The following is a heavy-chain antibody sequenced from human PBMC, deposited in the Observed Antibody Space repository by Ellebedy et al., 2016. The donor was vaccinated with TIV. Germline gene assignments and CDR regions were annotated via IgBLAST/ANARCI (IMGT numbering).Heavy chain of an antibody. CDR2: ISGDSAYI. CDR3: ARGSAMVSF. V-gene: IGHV3-21*01. CDR1: GFTLSSYT. Sequence: PGGSLRLSCAASGFTLSSYTMNWVRQPLGKGLEWVSSISGDSAYIYYADSVKGRFTISRDNGKSSLFLQVNSLRAEDTAVYYCARGSAMVSFWGQGALVTVSS. D-gene: IGHD5-18*01. J-gene: IGHJ4*02.